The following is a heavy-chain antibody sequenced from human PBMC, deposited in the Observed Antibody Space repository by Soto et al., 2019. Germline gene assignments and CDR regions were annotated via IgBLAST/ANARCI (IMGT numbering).Heavy chain of an antibody. D-gene: IGHD6-19*01. CDR2: ISYDGNEK. Sequence: QVQLVESGGGVVQPGRSLRLSCAASGFTFSTYGMHWVRQAPGKGLEWVAVISYDGNEKHYADSVKGRFTISRDNSKDTLSLQMNSLRAEDTAVYYCAKEGALSGRTYGDYWGQGTLVTVSS. CDR3: AKEGALSGRTYGDY. V-gene: IGHV3-30*18. CDR1: GFTFSTYG. J-gene: IGHJ4*02.